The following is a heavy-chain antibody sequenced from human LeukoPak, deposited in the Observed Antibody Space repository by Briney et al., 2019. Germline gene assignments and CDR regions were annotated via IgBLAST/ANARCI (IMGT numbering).Heavy chain of an antibody. J-gene: IGHJ4*02. CDR3: ARDATRGIGGSYDLDF. CDR2: LNPSRGTT. D-gene: IGHD3-16*01. CDR1: GYNFSSYY. Sequence: GASVKVSCKASGYNFSSYYIQCVRQDPGQGLEWMGLLNPSRGTTAYAPKFQGRVTMTRDTPSNTVYMELRGLRSDDTAIYYCARDATRGIGGSYDLDFWGQGSLVTVSS. V-gene: IGHV1-46*01.